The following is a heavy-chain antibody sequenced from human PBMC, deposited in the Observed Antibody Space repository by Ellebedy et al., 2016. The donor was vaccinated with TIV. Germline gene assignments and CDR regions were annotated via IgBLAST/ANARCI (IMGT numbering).Heavy chain of an antibody. D-gene: IGHD3-16*01. Sequence: GGSLRLSCAATGFIVSSYYMNWVRQAPGKGLEWVSVMYSGGGANYTDSVKGRFTISSDNSKNTLYLQMNSLRAEDTAVYYCARDPGGGGDYADNWFDPWGQGTLVTVSS. CDR2: MYSGGGA. J-gene: IGHJ5*02. V-gene: IGHV3-66*01. CDR3: ARDPGGGGDYADNWFDP. CDR1: GFIVSSYY.